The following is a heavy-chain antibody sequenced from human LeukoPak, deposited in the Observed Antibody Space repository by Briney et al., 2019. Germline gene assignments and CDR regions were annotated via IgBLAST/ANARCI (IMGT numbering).Heavy chain of an antibody. CDR2: ISGDGVST. CDR3: ARESGKFDY. J-gene: IGHJ4*02. V-gene: IGHV3-43*02. CDR1: GLPIAAFA. Sequence: GGSLRLSCVASGLPIAAFAMHWVRQAPGQGLEWVSLISGDGVSTFYADSVKGRFSISRDNSKNSLSLEMNSLRTEDTAMYYCARESGKFDYWGQGTLVAVSS.